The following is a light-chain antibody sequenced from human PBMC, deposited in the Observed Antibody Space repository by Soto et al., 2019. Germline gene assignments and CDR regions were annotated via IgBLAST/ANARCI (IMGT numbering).Light chain of an antibody. J-gene: IGKJ1*01. CDR1: QSVASNY. CDR3: QQYGSSPPWT. CDR2: DAS. Sequence: EIVLTQSPGTLSLSPGERATLSCRAIQSVASNYLAWYQQKPGQAPRLLIYDASSRATGTPDRFSGSGSGTDFTLTISRLEPEDFALYYCQQYGSSPPWTFGQGTKVDIK. V-gene: IGKV3-20*01.